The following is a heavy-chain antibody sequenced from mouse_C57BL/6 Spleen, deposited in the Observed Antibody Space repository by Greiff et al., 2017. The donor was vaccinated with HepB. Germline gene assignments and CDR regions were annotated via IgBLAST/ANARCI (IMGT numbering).Heavy chain of an antibody. Sequence: EVQGVESGGDLVKPGGSLKLSCAASGFTFSSYGMSWVRQTPDKRLEWVATISSGGSYTYYPDSVKGRFTISRDNAKNTLYLQMSSLKSEDTAMYYCARHGPVVATDYVMDYWGQGTSVTVSA. D-gene: IGHD1-1*01. J-gene: IGHJ4*01. V-gene: IGHV5-6*01. CDR2: ISSGGSYT. CDR1: GFTFSSYG. CDR3: ARHGPVVATDYVMDY.